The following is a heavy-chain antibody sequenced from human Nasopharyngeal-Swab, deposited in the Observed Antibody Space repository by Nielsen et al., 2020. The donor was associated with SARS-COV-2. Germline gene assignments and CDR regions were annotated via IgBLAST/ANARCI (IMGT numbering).Heavy chain of an antibody. Sequence: GGSLRLSCVGSGFTFNRKNMHWVRQAPGKGLEWLSSISSRSGYVHYADSLEGRAIISRDNDKNSLYLHINSLRAEDTAVYYCARDRGLLSDYEGDYFNGMDLWGKVTTVTVSS. CDR2: ISSRSGYV. CDR1: GFTFNRKN. V-gene: IGHV3-21*01. J-gene: IGHJ6*04. D-gene: IGHD5-12*01. CDR3: ARDRGLLSDYEGDYFNGMDL.